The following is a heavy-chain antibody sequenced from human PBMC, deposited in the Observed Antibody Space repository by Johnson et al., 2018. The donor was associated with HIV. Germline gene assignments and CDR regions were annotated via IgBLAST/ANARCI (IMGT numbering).Heavy chain of an antibody. Sequence: EVQLVESGGGLVQPGGSLRLSCAASGFTFSNYAMSWVRQAPGKGLEWVSAISDSGGSTNYADSVKGRFTISRDNSKNTLYLQMNSLRAEDTAVYYCAKDLQYCSGGSCYLIRSAFDIWGQGTMVTVSS. V-gene: IGHV3-23*04. CDR2: ISDSGGST. CDR1: GFTFSNYA. D-gene: IGHD2-15*01. CDR3: AKDLQYCSGGSCYLIRSAFDI. J-gene: IGHJ3*02.